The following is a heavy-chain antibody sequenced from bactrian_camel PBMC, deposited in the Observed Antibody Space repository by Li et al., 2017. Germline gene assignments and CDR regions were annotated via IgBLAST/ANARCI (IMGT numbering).Heavy chain of an antibody. CDR3: AADSRILVGYELRHLEYRN. CDR2: INSGGDST. J-gene: IGHJ4*01. CDR1: QFTFDTGY. D-gene: IGHD1*01. Sequence: VQLVESGGGSVQPGGSLRLSCAASQFTFDTGYMSWVRQAPGKGLEWVSGINSGGDSTHYSDSVKGRFTISQDNARYTVYLQMDSLKPEDTAMYYCAADSRILVGYELRHLEYRNWGQGTQVTVS. V-gene: IGHV3S40*01.